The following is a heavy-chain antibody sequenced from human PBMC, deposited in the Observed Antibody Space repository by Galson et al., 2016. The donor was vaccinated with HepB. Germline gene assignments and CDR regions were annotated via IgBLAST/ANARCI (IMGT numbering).Heavy chain of an antibody. CDR2: INAGNGNT. CDR3: ARDDYLGYCSTTSCLRDYYYGGMDG. CDR1: GYTFTSYA. V-gene: IGHV1-3*01. J-gene: IGHJ6*02. D-gene: IGHD2-2*01. Sequence: SVKVSCKASGYTFTSYAMHWVRQAPGQRLEWMGWINAGNGNTKYSQKFQGRVTITRDTPASTAYMELSSLRSEETAVYYCARDDYLGYCSTTSCLRDYYYGGMDGWGQGTTVTVSS.